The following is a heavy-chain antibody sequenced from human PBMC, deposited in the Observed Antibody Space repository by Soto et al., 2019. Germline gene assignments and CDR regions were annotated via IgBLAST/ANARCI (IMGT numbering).Heavy chain of an antibody. V-gene: IGHV3-30*18. Sequence: GGSLRLSCAASGFTFSSYGMHWVRQAPGKGLEWVAVISYDGSNKYYADSVKGRFTISRDNSKNTLYLQMNSLRAEDTAVYYCAKDFSVGYPTYFDYWGQGTLVTVSS. J-gene: IGHJ4*02. CDR3: AKDFSVGYPTYFDY. CDR2: ISYDGSNK. D-gene: IGHD5-12*01. CDR1: GFTFSSYG.